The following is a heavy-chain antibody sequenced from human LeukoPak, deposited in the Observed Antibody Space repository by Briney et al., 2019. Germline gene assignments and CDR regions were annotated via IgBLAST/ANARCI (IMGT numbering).Heavy chain of an antibody. D-gene: IGHD3-10*01. CDR3: ARGITMVRGAEVNWFDP. V-gene: IGHV1-18*01. CDR2: ISAYNGNT. Sequence: GASVKVSCKASGYTFTSYGISWVRQAPGQGLEWMGWISAYNGNTNYAQKLQGRVTMTTDTSTSTAYMELRSLRSDDTAVYYCARGITMVRGAEVNWFDPGGQGTLVSVSS. J-gene: IGHJ5*02. CDR1: GYTFTSYG.